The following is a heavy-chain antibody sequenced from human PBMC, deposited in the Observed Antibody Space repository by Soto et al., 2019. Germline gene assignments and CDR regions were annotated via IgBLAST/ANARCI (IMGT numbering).Heavy chain of an antibody. CDR3: AKGGSAALIAAAGTDNWFDP. CDR1: GYSFTSCW. CDR2: IYPGDSDT. D-gene: IGHD6-13*01. Sequence: GLSLKISCKGSGYSFTSCWIGWVRQMPGKGLEWMGIIYPGDSDTRYSPSFQGQVTISADKSISTAYLQMSSLRPEDTAFYYCAKGGSAALIAAAGTDNWFDPWGQGSLVTVSS. J-gene: IGHJ5*02. V-gene: IGHV5-51*01.